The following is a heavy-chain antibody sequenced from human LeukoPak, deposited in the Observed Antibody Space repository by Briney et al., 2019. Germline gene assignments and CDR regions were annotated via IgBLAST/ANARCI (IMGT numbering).Heavy chain of an antibody. CDR1: GFTFSNYW. J-gene: IGHJ1*01. D-gene: IGHD3-22*01. Sequence: PGGSLRLSCAASGFTFSNYWIHWVRQAPGKGLVWVSRINPDGGRISYADSVQGRFTIPRDNAKNTVYLQMNSLRAEDTAVYYCATYSSLNAREFQYWGQGTLVTVSS. CDR2: INPDGGRI. V-gene: IGHV3-74*01. CDR3: ATYSSLNAREFQY.